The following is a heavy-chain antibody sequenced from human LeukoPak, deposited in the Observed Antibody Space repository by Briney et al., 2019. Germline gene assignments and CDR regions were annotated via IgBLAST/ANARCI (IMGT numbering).Heavy chain of an antibody. Sequence: GRSLRLSCAASGFTFDDYAMHWVRQAPGKGLEWVSGISWNSGSIGYADSVKGRFTISRDNAKNSLYLQMNSLRAEDTALYYCAKAQRGYSYAPVDYWGQGTLVTVSS. CDR3: AKAQRGYSYAPVDY. CDR1: GFTFDDYA. V-gene: IGHV3-9*01. J-gene: IGHJ4*02. D-gene: IGHD5-18*01. CDR2: ISWNSGSI.